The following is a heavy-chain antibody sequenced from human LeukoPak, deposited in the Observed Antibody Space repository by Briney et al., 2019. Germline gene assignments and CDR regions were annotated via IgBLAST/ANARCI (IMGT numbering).Heavy chain of an antibody. D-gene: IGHD7-27*01. V-gene: IGHV4-34*01. CDR3: ARDRLGRGNAFDI. CDR1: GGSFSGYY. J-gene: IGHJ3*02. Sequence: SETPSLTCAVYGGSFSGYYWSWIRQPPGKGLEWIGEINHSGSTNYNPSLKSRVTISVDTSKNQFSLKLSSVTAADTAVYYCARDRLGRGNAFDIWGQGTMVTVSS. CDR2: INHSGST.